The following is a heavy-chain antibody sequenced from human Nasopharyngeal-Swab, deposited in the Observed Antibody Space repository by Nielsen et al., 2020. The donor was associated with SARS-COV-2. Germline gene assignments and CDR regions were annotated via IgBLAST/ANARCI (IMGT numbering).Heavy chain of an antibody. J-gene: IGHJ6*02. CDR3: ARDRGYSSSWYFYYYYGMDV. Sequence: SLKISCAASGFTFDDYAMHWVRQAPGKGLEWVSGINWNSGSTGYADSVKGRFTISRDNSKNTLYLQMNSLRAEDTAVYYCARDRGYSSSWYFYYYYGMDVWGQGTTVTVSS. D-gene: IGHD6-13*01. CDR2: INWNSGST. CDR1: GFTFDDYA. V-gene: IGHV3-9*01.